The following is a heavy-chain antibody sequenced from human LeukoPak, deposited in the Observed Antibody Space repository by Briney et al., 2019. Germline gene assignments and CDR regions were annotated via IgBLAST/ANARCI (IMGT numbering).Heavy chain of an antibody. CDR3: ARDIGGYSGYEPRRAPSKMDV. D-gene: IGHD5-12*01. J-gene: IGHJ6*04. Sequence: ASVKVSCKASGYTFTSYGISWVRQAPGQGLECMGWISAYNGNTNYAQKLQGRVTMTTDTSTSTAYMELRSLRSDDTAVYYCARDIGGYSGYEPRRAPSKMDVWGKGTTVTVSS. CDR2: ISAYNGNT. V-gene: IGHV1-18*01. CDR1: GYTFTSYG.